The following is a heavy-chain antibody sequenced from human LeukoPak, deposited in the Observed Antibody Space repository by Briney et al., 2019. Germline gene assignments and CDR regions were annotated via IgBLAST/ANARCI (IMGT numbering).Heavy chain of an antibody. D-gene: IGHD3-10*01. Sequence: SVKVSCKASGGTFSSYAISWVRQAPGQGLEWMGGIIPIFGTANYAQKFQGRVTITADESTSTAYMELSSLRSEDTAVYYCARAIPFGPAPDYWGQGTLVTVSS. V-gene: IGHV1-69*13. CDR2: IIPIFGTA. CDR3: ARAIPFGPAPDY. J-gene: IGHJ4*02. CDR1: GGTFSSYA.